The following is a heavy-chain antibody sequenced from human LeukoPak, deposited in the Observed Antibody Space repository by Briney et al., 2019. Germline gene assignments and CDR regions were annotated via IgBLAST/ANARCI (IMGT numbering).Heavy chain of an antibody. CDR1: GFTFNNYA. D-gene: IGHD6-19*01. CDR3: VRGAPRGSGWYGRFDY. J-gene: IGHJ4*02. Sequence: PGGSLRLSCAASGFTFNNYAMSWVRQAPGKGLEWVAAISGNGGRTYYRDSVKGRFTISRDNSKNTLYLQMSSLRAEDTAVYCCVRGAPRGSGWYGRFDYWGQGTLVTVSS. CDR2: ISGNGGRT. V-gene: IGHV3-23*01.